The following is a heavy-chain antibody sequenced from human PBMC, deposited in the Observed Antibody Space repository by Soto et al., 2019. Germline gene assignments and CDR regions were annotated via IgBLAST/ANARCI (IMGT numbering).Heavy chain of an antibody. CDR1: GFTFSSYS. V-gene: IGHV3-48*02. Sequence: PGGSLRLSCPASGFTFSSYSMNWVRQAPGKGLEWVSYISSSSSTIYYADSVKGRFTISRDNAKNSLYLQMNSLRDEDTAVYYCARERYYYYGMDVWGQGTTVTVS. CDR3: ARERYYYYGMDV. CDR2: ISSSSSTI. J-gene: IGHJ6*02.